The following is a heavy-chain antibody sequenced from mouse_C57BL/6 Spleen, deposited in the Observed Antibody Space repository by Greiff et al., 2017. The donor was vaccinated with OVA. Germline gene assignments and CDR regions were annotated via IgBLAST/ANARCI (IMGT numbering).Heavy chain of an antibody. CDR1: GYTFTDYE. CDR2: IDPETGGT. J-gene: IGHJ4*01. D-gene: IGHD1-1*01. CDR3: TRRGYGRSLYAMDY. V-gene: IGHV1-15*01. Sequence: QVQLQQSGAELVRPGASVTLSCKASGYTFTDYEMHWVKQTPVHGLEWIGAIDPETGGTAYNQKFKGKAILTADKSSSTAYMELRSLTSEDSAVYYCTRRGYGRSLYAMDYWGHGTSVTVSS.